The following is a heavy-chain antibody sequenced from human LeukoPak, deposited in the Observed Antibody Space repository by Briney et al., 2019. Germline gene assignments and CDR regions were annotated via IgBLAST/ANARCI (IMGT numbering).Heavy chain of an antibody. V-gene: IGHV3-23*01. CDR3: AKDYGYYDYGISVRGKNWFDP. D-gene: IGHD4-17*01. CDR1: GFTFTNYA. J-gene: IGHJ5*02. Sequence: GGSLRLSCAASGFTFTNYAMRWVRESRGKGGEWVSGFCGGGGSIHYADSVKGRFTISRDSSKNTLYLQMNSLRAEDTAVYYCAKDYGYYDYGISVRGKNWFDPWGQGTLVTVSS. CDR2: FCGGGGSI.